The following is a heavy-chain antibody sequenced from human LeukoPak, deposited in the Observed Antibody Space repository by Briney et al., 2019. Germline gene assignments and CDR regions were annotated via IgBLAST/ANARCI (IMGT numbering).Heavy chain of an antibody. J-gene: IGHJ6*02. V-gene: IGHV3-48*01. CDR3: ARVDLRFLEWLLIAPYYYGMDV. D-gene: IGHD3-3*01. CDR1: GFTFSSYS. Sequence: PGGSLRLSCAASGFTFSSYSMNWVRQAPGKGLEWVSYISSSSSTIYYADSVKGRFTISRDNAKNSLYLQMNSLRAEDTAVYYCARVDLRFLEWLLIAPYYYGMDVWGQGTTVTVSS. CDR2: ISSSSSTI.